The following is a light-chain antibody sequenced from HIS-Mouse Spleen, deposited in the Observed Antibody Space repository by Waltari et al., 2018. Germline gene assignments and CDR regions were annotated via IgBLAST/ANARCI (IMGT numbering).Light chain of an antibody. CDR1: SSAVGGYNY. J-gene: IGLJ1*01. Sequence: QSALTQPASVSGSPGQSITISCTGTSSAVGGYNYVSWYQQHPGKAPKLMIYKVSNRPSGVSNRFSGSKSGNTASLTISGLQAEDEADYYCSSYTSSSTYVFGTGTKVTVL. V-gene: IGLV2-14*01. CDR3: SSYTSSSTYV. CDR2: KVS.